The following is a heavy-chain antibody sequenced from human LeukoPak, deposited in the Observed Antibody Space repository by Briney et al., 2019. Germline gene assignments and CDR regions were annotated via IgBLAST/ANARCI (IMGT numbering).Heavy chain of an antibody. J-gene: IGHJ4*02. CDR1: GFTFSNSA. CDR3: ASSGHLIFSSLHS. V-gene: IGHV3-30-3*01. D-gene: IGHD2-21*01. CDR2: MSFDETTE. Sequence: PGGSLRLSCAVSGFTFSNSAMHWVRQAPGKGLEWLAVMSFDETTEYYADSVKGRFSVSRDNSGNTLFLQMSSLRIDDTAFYYCASSGHLIFSSLHSWGQGTLVTVSS.